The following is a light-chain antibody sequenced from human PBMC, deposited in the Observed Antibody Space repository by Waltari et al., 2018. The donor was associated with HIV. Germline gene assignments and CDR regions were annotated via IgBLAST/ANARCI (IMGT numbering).Light chain of an antibody. CDR3: QQRTNWL. CDR2: DAS. V-gene: IGKV3-11*01. CDR1: QSIAAY. Sequence: EIVLTQSPATLSLSPGERATLSCRASQSIAAYVAWYQQKPGQAPRLLISDASNRATGVPARFSGSGSGTDFTLTSSSLEPEDFAVYYCQQRTNWLFGGGTKVEIK. J-gene: IGKJ4*01.